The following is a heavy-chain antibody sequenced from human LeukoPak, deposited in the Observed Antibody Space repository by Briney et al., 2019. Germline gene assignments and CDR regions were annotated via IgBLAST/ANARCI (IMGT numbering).Heavy chain of an antibody. CDR1: GGTFSSYT. V-gene: IGHV1-69*02. CDR2: IIPILGIA. D-gene: IGHD3-22*01. J-gene: IGHJ4*02. CDR3: ARVDYYDSSGYYYFDY. Sequence: ASVKVSCKASGGTFSSYTISWVRQAPGQGLELMGRIIPILGIANYAQKFQGRVTITADKSTSTAYMELSSLRSEDTAVYYCARVDYYDSSGYYYFDYWGQGTLVTVSS.